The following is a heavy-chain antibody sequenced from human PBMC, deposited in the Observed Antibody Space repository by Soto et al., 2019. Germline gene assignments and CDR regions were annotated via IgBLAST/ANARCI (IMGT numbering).Heavy chain of an antibody. V-gene: IGHV3-13*05. J-gene: IGHJ6*02. Sequence: EVQLVESGGGLVQPGGSLRLSCAAYGFTFSRHDMHWVRQVRGKGLEWVSGITPAGGPNYRDSVKGRFTISRENAKNSLNLQMNSLSAGDTAIYYCVKDFNNFVLRDFSYYGMDVWGQGTAVIVSS. CDR2: ITPAGGP. D-gene: IGHD2-15*01. CDR1: GFTFSRHD. CDR3: VKDFNNFVLRDFSYYGMDV.